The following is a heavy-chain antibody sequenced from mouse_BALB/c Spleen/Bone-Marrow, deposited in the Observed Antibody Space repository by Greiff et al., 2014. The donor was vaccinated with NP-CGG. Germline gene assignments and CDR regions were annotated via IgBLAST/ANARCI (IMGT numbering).Heavy chain of an antibody. V-gene: IGHV1-37*01. CDR3: GRWGDGYYYAMDY. J-gene: IGHJ4*01. CDR1: GYLFTGYF. D-gene: IGHD2-3*01. Sequence: VQLQQSGPDLVKPGASVKLSCKASGYLFTGYFLNWVRQSHGKSLEWIGRINPFNGDTFYNQKFKGKATLTVDKSSTTAHMELLSLTSEDSAVYYCGRWGDGYYYAMDYWGQGTSVTVSS. CDR2: INPFNGDT.